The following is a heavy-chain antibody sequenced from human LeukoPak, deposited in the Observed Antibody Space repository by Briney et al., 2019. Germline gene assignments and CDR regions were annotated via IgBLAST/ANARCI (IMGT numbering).Heavy chain of an antibody. J-gene: IGHJ5*02. CDR1: GFTFSSYW. Sequence: SGGSLRLSCAASGFTFSSYWMSRVRQAPGKGLEWVANIKQDGSENYYVDSVKGRFTISRDNAKNSLDLQMNSLRAEDTAVYYCASAIYCSSTSCHPWFDPWGQGTLVTVSS. V-gene: IGHV3-7*01. CDR2: IKQDGSEN. D-gene: IGHD2-2*01. CDR3: ASAIYCSSTSCHPWFDP.